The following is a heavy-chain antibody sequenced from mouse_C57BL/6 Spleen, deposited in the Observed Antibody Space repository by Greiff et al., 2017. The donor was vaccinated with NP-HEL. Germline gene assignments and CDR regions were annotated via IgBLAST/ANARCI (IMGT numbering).Heavy chain of an antibody. CDR3: ARWGMVTPYYYAMDY. CDR1: GYTFTDHT. V-gene: IGHV1-78*01. CDR2: IYPRDGST. J-gene: IGHJ4*01. D-gene: IGHD2-3*01. Sequence: VQLQESDAELVKPGASVKISCKVSGYTFTDHTIHWMKQRPEQGLEWIGYIYPRDGSTKYNEKFKGKATLTADKSSSTAYMQLNSLTSEDSAVYFCARWGMVTPYYYAMDYWGQGTSVTVSS.